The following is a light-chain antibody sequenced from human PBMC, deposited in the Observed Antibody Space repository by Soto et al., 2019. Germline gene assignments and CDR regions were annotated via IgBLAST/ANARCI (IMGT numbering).Light chain of an antibody. V-gene: IGKV3-11*01. Sequence: EVVLTQSPATLSLSPGETATLSCRASQSVSRDLAWYQQTPGQAPRLLIYDTSNRATGIPARFSGSGSGTDFTLTISSLEPEDFALYFCQQRSDWPQITVGQGTRLEIK. CDR1: QSVSRD. CDR2: DTS. J-gene: IGKJ5*01. CDR3: QQRSDWPQIT.